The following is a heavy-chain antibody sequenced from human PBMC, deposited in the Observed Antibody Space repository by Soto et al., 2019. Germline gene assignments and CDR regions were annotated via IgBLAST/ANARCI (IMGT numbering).Heavy chain of an antibody. J-gene: IGHJ3*02. V-gene: IGHV1-18*01. CDR1: GYTFTSYG. D-gene: IGHD6-13*01. CDR3: ARIRSYSSSWRIDAFDI. Sequence: AAVKVSCKASGYTFTSYGISWVRQAPGQGLEWMGWISAYNGNTNYAQKLQGRVTMTTDTSTSTAYMELRSLRSDDTAVYYCARIRSYSSSWRIDAFDIWGQGTMVTVSS. CDR2: ISAYNGNT.